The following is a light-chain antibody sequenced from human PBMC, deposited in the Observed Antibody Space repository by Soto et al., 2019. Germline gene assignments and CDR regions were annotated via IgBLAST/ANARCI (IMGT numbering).Light chain of an antibody. Sequence: VLTQSPGTLSLSPGESATLSCRASQTVSITYLAWYQQKPGQAPRLLIYGASNRATGIPDRFSGSGSGTDFTLTISRLQPEDFAVYYCQQYGSSPTTFGQGTKVDIK. J-gene: IGKJ1*01. CDR2: GAS. CDR3: QQYGSSPTT. CDR1: QTVSITY. V-gene: IGKV3-20*01.